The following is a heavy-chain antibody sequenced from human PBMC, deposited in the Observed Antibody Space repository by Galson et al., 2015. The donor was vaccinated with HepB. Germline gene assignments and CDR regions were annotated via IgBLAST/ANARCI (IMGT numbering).Heavy chain of an antibody. D-gene: IGHD2-15*01. V-gene: IGHV1-69-2*01. CDR3: ASEGYCSGGSCYLPDY. CDR2: VDPEDGET. Sequence: VKVSCKVSGYTFTDYHMHWVQQAPGKGLEWMGLVDPEDGETIYAEKFQGRVTITADTSTDTAYMELSSLRSEDTAVYYCASEGYCSGGSCYLPDYWGQGTLVTVSS. J-gene: IGHJ4*02. CDR1: GYTFTDYH.